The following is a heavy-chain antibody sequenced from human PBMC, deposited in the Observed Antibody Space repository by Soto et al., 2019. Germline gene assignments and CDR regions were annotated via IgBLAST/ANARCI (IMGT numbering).Heavy chain of an antibody. CDR2: INPYGGAA. V-gene: IGHV1-46*01. Sequence: ASVKVSCKASGYTFTSTLMHWVRQAPGQGLEWMGIINPYGGAATYAEKFQGRVTMTRDTSTATDYMELSSLRSEDTDMYYCSRDGPQSSVYWCLAYWAQGTQVTVSS. J-gene: IGHJ4*02. CDR1: GYTFTSTL. D-gene: IGHD3-22*01. CDR3: SRDGPQSSVYWCLAY.